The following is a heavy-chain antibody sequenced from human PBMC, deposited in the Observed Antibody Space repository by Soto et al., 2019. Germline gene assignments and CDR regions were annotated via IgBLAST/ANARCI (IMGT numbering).Heavy chain of an antibody. J-gene: IGHJ2*01. CDR2: IIPALGTA. Sequence: QDQLVQSGAEVKKPGPSVKVSCKASGGTFSSHTFSWVRQAPGQGLEWMGRIIPALGTATYAQKFQGRVTITADESATTVYMELNSLRSEDTAVYYCARPDFGDYWYFDLWGRGTLVTVSS. D-gene: IGHD4-17*01. CDR3: ARPDFGDYWYFDL. V-gene: IGHV1-69*08. CDR1: GGTFSSHT.